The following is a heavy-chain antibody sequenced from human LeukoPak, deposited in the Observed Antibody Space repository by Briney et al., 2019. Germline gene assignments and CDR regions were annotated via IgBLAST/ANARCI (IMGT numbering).Heavy chain of an antibody. D-gene: IGHD2-15*01. CDR1: GFTFSSYE. Sequence: PGGSLRLSCAASGFTFSSYEMNWVRQAPGKGLEWVSYISSSGSTIYYADSVKGRFTISRDNAKNSLYLQMNSLRAEDTAVYYCASLSILGYCSGGSCYSENYFDYWGQGTLVTVSS. V-gene: IGHV3-48*03. CDR3: ASLSILGYCSGGSCYSENYFDY. J-gene: IGHJ4*02. CDR2: ISSSGSTI.